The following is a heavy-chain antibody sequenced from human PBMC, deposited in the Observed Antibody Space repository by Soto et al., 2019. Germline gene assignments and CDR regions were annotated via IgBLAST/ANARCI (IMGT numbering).Heavy chain of an antibody. CDR2: MNPGSGDT. D-gene: IGHD3-22*01. V-gene: IGHV1-8*01. CDR3: ARTGHSGSYDY. Sequence: ASVKVSCKASGYTFTSYDINWVRQATGQGLEWMGWMNPGSGDTKYSQKFQGRVTMTRNTSASTVYLDLSSLRSEDTALYYCARTGHSGSYDYWGQGTLVTVSS. CDR1: GYTFTSYD. J-gene: IGHJ4*02.